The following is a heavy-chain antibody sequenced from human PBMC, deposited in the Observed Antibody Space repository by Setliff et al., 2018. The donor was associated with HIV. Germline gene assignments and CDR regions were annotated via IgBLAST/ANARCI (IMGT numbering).Heavy chain of an antibody. CDR2: IIPILGIA. V-gene: IGHV1-69*10. J-gene: IGHJ6*03. CDR3: ARVPVSSYYYYMDV. CDR1: GYTLTNYD. Sequence: ASVKVSCKASGYTLTNYDINWVRQATGQGLEWMGGIIPILGIANYAQKFQGRVTITADKSTSTAYMELSSLRSEDTAVYYCARVPVSSYYYYMDVWGKGTTVTVSS. D-gene: IGHD6-19*01.